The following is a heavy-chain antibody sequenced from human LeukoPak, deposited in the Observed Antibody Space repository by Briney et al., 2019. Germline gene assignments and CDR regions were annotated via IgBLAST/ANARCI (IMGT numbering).Heavy chain of an antibody. CDR2: ITSTGTYI. D-gene: IGHD1-26*01. Sequence: PGGSLRLSCAASGFSFSDYNMNWVRQAPGKALEWVSSITSTGTYIFYGGSVKGRFTISRDNAKNSLYLQMNGLRAEDTAVYYCARDPYSGNYGAYYYYYMDVWGKGTTVTISS. CDR3: ARDPYSGNYGAYYYYYMDV. J-gene: IGHJ6*03. CDR1: GFSFSDYN. V-gene: IGHV3-21*01.